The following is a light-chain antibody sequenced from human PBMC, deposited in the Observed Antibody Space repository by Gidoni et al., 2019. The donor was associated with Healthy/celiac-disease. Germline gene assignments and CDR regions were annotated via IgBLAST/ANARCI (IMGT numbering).Light chain of an antibody. CDR3: QQYNSYSPSLT. J-gene: IGKJ4*01. CDR1: QSISSW. CDR2: DAS. V-gene: IGKV1-5*01. Sequence: DIQMTQSPSTLSASVGDRVTITCRGSQSISSWLAWYQQKPGKAPKLLIYDASSLESGVPSRFSGSGSGTEFTLTISSLQPDDFATYYCQQYNSYSPSLTFGGXTKVEIK.